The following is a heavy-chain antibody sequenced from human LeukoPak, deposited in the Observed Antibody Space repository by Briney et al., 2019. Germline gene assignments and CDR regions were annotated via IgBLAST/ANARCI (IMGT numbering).Heavy chain of an antibody. D-gene: IGHD3-22*01. CDR2: ISSSSSYI. J-gene: IGHJ4*02. Sequence: GGSLRLSCAASGFTFSSYSMNWVRQAPGKGLEWVSSISSSSSYIYYADSAKGRFTISRDNAKNSLYLQMNSLRAEDTAVYYCARATYSYYDSSGYSVGDYWGQGTLVTVSS. V-gene: IGHV3-21*01. CDR3: ARATYSYYDSSGYSVGDY. CDR1: GFTFSSYS.